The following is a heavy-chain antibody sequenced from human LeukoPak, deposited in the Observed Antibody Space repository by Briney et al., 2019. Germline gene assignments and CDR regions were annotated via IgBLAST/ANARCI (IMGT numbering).Heavy chain of an antibody. Sequence: PSETLSLTCTVSGGSIGSNYWTWIRQPPGKGLEYIGYIYYTGGTNYNPSLKSRVTISVDTSKNQFSLKLSSVTAADTAVYFCAKYGNSGWVIDNWGQGTLVAVSS. V-gene: IGHV4-59*08. CDR3: AKYGNSGWVIDN. D-gene: IGHD6-19*01. J-gene: IGHJ4*02. CDR1: GGSIGSNY. CDR2: IYYTGGT.